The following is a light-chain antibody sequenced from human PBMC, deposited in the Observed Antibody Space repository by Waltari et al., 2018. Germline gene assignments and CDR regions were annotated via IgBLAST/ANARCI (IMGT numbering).Light chain of an antibody. V-gene: IGKV1-33*01. CDR2: DAS. CDR3: QQYENFPYS. Sequence: DVQLTQSPSSLSASVGDRVTITCPASQDIYTYLNLFQQKPGKAPKLLIYDASNLETGVPSRFSGSRSGTDFTFTISSLQPEDVATYYCQQYENFPYSFGQGTKLEIK. J-gene: IGKJ2*03. CDR1: QDIYTY.